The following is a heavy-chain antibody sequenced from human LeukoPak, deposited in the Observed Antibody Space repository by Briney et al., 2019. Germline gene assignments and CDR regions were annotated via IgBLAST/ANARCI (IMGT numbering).Heavy chain of an antibody. D-gene: IGHD2-2*01. Sequence: PGGSLRLSCAVSGFIFSNYYMSWVRQAPGKGLEWVANIKQDGSSIYYVDSVKGRFTISRDNAKNSLYLQMNSLRAEDSAVYYCAREGVVLVPATRDDAFDIWGQGTLVTVSS. CDR1: GFIFSNYY. CDR3: AREGVVLVPATRDDAFDI. V-gene: IGHV3-7*01. CDR2: IKQDGSSI. J-gene: IGHJ3*02.